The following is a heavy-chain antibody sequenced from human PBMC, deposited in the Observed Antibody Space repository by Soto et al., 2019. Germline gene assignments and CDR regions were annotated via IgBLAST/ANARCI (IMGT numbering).Heavy chain of an antibody. CDR1: GFTFSNYG. Sequence: GGSLRLSCAVSGFTFSNYGMHWVRQAPGKGLEWVAIIWYDGSHKYYANPVKGRFTISRDNSRNTLYLQMNSLRAEDTAVYYCARVRNSFQRGTFDYWGQGTLVTVSS. D-gene: IGHD1-1*01. CDR2: IWYDGSHK. V-gene: IGHV3-33*01. CDR3: ARVRNSFQRGTFDY. J-gene: IGHJ4*02.